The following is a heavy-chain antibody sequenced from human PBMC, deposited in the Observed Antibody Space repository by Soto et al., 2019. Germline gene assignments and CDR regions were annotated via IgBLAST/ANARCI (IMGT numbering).Heavy chain of an antibody. V-gene: IGHV3-30*18. Sequence: PGGSLRLSCAASGFTFSSYGMHWVRQAPGKGLEWVAVISYDGSNKYYADSVKGRFTISRDNSKNTLYLQMNSLRAEDTAVYYCAKDVAYSSSWYIFDYWGQGTLVTVS. CDR2: ISYDGSNK. J-gene: IGHJ4*02. CDR3: AKDVAYSSSWYIFDY. D-gene: IGHD6-13*01. CDR1: GFTFSSYG.